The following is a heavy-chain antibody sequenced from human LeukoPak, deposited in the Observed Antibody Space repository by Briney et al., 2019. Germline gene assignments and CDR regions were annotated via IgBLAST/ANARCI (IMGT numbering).Heavy chain of an antibody. CDR2: FDPEDGET. J-gene: IGHJ4*02. V-gene: IGHV1-24*01. CDR3: ATDPTAMVNFDY. D-gene: IGHD5-18*01. Sequence: ASVKVSCKVSGYTLTELSMHWVRQAPGKGLEWMGGFDPEDGETIYAQKFQGRVTMTEDTSTDTAYMELSSLRSEDTAVYYCATDPTAMVNFDYWGQGTLVTVSS. CDR1: GYTLTELS.